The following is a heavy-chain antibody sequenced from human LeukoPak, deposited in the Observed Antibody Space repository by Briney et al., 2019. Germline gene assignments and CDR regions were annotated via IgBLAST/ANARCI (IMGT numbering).Heavy chain of an antibody. CDR2: ISSSGSTI. CDR3: AREGLWEQLVPGSFDY. V-gene: IGHV3-11*04. D-gene: IGHD6-6*01. J-gene: IGHJ4*02. CDR1: GFTFSDYY. Sequence: PGGSLSLSCAASGFTFSDYYMSWIRQAPGKGLEWVSYISSSGSTIYYADSVKGRFTISRDNAKNSLYLQMNSLRAEDTAAYYCAREGLWEQLVPGSFDYWGQGTLVTVSS.